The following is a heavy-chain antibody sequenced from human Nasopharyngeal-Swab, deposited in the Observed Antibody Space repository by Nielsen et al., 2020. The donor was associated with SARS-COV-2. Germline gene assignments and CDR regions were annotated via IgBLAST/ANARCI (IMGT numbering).Heavy chain of an antibody. J-gene: IGHJ4*02. Sequence: GESLKISCEASGFIFSGSAMHWVRQASGKGLEWVGRIGDKDHNYATTSGAAVKGRFTISRDDSKNTAFLQMDSLKTEDTALYYCTTDFYFDYWGQGTLVTVSS. CDR1: GFIFSGSA. CDR2: IGDKDHNYAT. CDR3: TTDFYFDY. V-gene: IGHV3-73*01.